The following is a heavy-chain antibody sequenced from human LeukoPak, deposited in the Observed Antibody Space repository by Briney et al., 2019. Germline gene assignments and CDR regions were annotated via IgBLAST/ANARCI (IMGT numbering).Heavy chain of an antibody. CDR2: IYYSGST. CDR3: ARGRWLQLPTD. D-gene: IGHD5-24*01. Sequence: PSETLSLTCTVSGGSISSYYWSWIRQPPGKGLEWIGSIYYSGSTNYNPSLKSRLTISVDTSKNQFSLKLSSVTAADTAVYYCARGRWLQLPTDWGQGTLVTVSS. CDR1: GGSISSYY. V-gene: IGHV4-59*01. J-gene: IGHJ4*02.